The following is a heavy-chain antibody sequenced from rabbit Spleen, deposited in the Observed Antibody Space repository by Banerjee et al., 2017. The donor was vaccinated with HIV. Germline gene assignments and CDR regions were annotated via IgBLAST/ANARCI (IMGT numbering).Heavy chain of an antibody. J-gene: IGHJ4*01. D-gene: IGHD1-1*01. V-gene: IGHV1S45*01. CDR3: ARDLVAVIGWNFNL. Sequence: QEQLEESGGDLVKPEGSLPLTCTASGFSFRGSYWICWVRQAPGKGLEWIACIYTGSSGSTWYANWAKGRFTISKTSSTTVTLQMTSLTAADTATYFCARDLVAVIGWNFNLWGPGTLVTVS. CDR1: GFSFRGSYW. CDR2: IYTGSSGST.